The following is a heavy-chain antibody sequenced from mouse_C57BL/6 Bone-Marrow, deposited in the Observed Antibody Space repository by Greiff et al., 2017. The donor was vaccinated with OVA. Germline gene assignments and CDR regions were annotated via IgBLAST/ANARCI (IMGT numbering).Heavy chain of an antibody. CDR3: ARPLFDY. V-gene: IGHV1-76*01. CDR1: GYTFTDYY. CDR2: IYPGSGNT. Sequence: VKLMESGAELVRPGASVKLSCKASGYTFTDYYINWVKQRPGQGLEWIARIYPGSGNTYYNEKFKGKATLTAEKSSSTAYMQLSSLTSEDSAVYFCARPLFDYWGQGTTLTVSS. J-gene: IGHJ2*01.